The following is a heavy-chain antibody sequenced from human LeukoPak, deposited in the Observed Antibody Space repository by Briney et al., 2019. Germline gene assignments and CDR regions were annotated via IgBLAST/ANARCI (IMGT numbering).Heavy chain of an antibody. V-gene: IGHV4-38-2*01. CDR1: GGSISSPFF. D-gene: IGHD2-2*01. J-gene: IGHJ4*02. CDR3: ARIFPAALSGAFDF. Sequence: SETLSLTCAVSGGSISSPFFWGWIRQPPGKGLEWIATIYSGNTYYSPSLKSRCAISVDTSKNQISLNLRSVTAADTAVYYCARIFPAALSGAFDFWGQGTLVTVSS. CDR2: IYSGNT.